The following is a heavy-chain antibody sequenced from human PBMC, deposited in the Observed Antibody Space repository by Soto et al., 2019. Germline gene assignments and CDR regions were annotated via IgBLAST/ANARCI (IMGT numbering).Heavy chain of an antibody. V-gene: IGHV4-39*01. CDR1: GGSISSSSYY. D-gene: IGHD5-12*01. Sequence: QSQTLSLTCTVSGGSISSSSYYWGWIRQSPGKGLEWIGSIYYSGSTYYNPSLKSRVTISVDTSKNQFSLKLSSVTAADTAVYYCARQSVDPYYYYMDVWGKGTTVTVSS. CDR2: IYYSGST. J-gene: IGHJ6*03. CDR3: ARQSVDPYYYYMDV.